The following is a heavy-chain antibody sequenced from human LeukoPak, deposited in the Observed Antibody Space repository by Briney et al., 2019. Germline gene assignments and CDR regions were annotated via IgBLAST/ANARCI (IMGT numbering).Heavy chain of an antibody. J-gene: IGHJ4*02. Sequence: GGSLRLSCIVSGFTLSSYEMSWIRQAPGKGLEWVSAISGSGGSTYYADSVKGRFTISRDNSKNTLYLQMNSLRAEDTAVYYCAKGGYSYGYGSRVGYWGQGTLVTVSS. V-gene: IGHV3-23*01. CDR2: ISGSGGST. D-gene: IGHD5-18*01. CDR3: AKGGYSYGYGSRVGY. CDR1: GFTLSSYE.